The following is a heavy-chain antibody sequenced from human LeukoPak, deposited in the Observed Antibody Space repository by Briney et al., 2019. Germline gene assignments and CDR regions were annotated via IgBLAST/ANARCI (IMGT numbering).Heavy chain of an antibody. CDR2: IKHDGSEK. CDR3: ASVLRISIGARVGAVQYAEGPMPRLGFLCNCPARG. V-gene: IGHV3-7*03. D-gene: IGHD2/OR15-2a*01. Sequence: GGSLRLSCAASGFTSSSFWMSWVRQAPGKGLEWVANIKHDGSEKFYLDSVKGRFTISRDNSKNTLYLQMNSLRAEDTAVYYCASVLRISIGARVGAVQYAEGPMPRLGFLCNCPARGWGHG. J-gene: IGHJ6*01. CDR1: GFTSSSFW.